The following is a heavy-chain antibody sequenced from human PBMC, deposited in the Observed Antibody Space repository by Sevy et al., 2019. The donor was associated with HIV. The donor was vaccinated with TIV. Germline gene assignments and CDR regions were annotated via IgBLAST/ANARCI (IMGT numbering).Heavy chain of an antibody. CDR3: AAEEITIFGVVMAYGMDV. J-gene: IGHJ6*02. V-gene: IGHV1-58*01. Sequence: ASVKVSCKASGFTFTSSAVQWVRQARGQRLEWIGWIVVGSGNTNYAQKFQERVTITRDMSTSTAYMELCSLRSEDTAVYDCAAEEITIFGVVMAYGMDVWGQGTTVTVSS. CDR1: GFTFTSSA. CDR2: IVVGSGNT. D-gene: IGHD3-3*01.